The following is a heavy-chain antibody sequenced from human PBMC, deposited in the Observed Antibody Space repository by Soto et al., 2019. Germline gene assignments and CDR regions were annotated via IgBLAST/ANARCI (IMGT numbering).Heavy chain of an antibody. Sequence: KPSETLSLTCTVSGGSISSSSYYWGWIRQPPGKGLEWIGSIYYSGSPYYNPSLKSRVAISVDTSKNQFSLKLSSVTAADTAVYYCARHYCSSTSCYAGRSWFDPWGQGTLVTV. CDR3: ARHYCSSTSCYAGRSWFDP. J-gene: IGHJ5*02. CDR2: IYYSGSP. D-gene: IGHD2-2*01. CDR1: GGSISSSSYY. V-gene: IGHV4-39*01.